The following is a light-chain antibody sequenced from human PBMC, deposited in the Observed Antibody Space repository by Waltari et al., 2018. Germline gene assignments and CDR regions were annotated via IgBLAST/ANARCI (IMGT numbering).Light chain of an antibody. CDR2: AAS. CDR1: QGIDTY. Sequence: DIQSTQSSSFLSASVGDRATITCRASQGIDTYLSWYQQRPRKAPNLLIYAASALQSGIPARFSGSGSGTEFTLTISSLQPEDFATYDCLQLSSYPLTFGGGTKVEIK. V-gene: IGKV1-9*01. J-gene: IGKJ4*01. CDR3: LQLSSYPLT.